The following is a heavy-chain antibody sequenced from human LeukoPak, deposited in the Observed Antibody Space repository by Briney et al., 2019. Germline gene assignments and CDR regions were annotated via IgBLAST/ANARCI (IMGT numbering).Heavy chain of an antibody. Sequence: GGSLRLSCTASKFTFSNYGMQWVRQAPGKGLEWVAVVSSDGGTKYYADSVKGRFTISRDNSRNTMYLQMDSLRAEDTAVYYCAKEYDSGGYRANFDYWGQGTLVTVSS. J-gene: IGHJ4*02. V-gene: IGHV3-30*18. CDR3: AKEYDSGGYRANFDY. D-gene: IGHD3-10*01. CDR1: KFTFSNYG. CDR2: VSSDGGTK.